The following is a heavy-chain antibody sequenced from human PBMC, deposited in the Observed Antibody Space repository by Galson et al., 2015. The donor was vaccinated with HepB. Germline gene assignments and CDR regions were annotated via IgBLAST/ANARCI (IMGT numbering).Heavy chain of an antibody. D-gene: IGHD6-19*01. CDR1: GFTVSSNY. J-gene: IGHJ6*02. CDR3: ARAPSPVAAHYYYYGMDV. CDR2: IYSGGST. V-gene: IGHV3-53*04. Sequence: SLRLSCAASGFTVSSNYMSWVRQAPGKGLEWVSVIYSGGSTYYADSVKGRFTISRHNSKNTLYLQMNSLRAEDTAVYYCARAPSPVAAHYYYYGMDVWGQGTTVTVSS.